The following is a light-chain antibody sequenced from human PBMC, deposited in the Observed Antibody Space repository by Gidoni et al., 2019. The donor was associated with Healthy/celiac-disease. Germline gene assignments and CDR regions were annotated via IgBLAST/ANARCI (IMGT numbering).Light chain of an antibody. Sequence: DIQMTQSPSSLSASVGDRVTITCRASQSISSYLNWYQQKPGTAPKLLIYAASSLQSGVPSRFSGSGSGTDFTLTISSLQPEDFATYYCQQSYSTPWPFGQGTKVEIK. CDR3: QQSYSTPWP. J-gene: IGKJ1*01. V-gene: IGKV1-39*01. CDR1: QSISSY. CDR2: AAS.